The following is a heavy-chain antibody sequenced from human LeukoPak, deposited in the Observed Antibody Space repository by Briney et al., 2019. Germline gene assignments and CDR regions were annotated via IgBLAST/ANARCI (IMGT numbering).Heavy chain of an antibody. CDR3: ASIAEYYYDSSGYYSLNH. J-gene: IGHJ5*02. V-gene: IGHV3-11*04. CDR2: ISSSGTTI. Sequence: GGSLRLSCAASGFTLSDYYMSWIRQAPGKGLEWVSYISSSGTTIYDADSVKGRFTIFRDNAKKSLYLQMNSLRAEDTAVYYCASIAEYYYDSSGYYSLNHWGQGTLVTVSS. CDR1: GFTLSDYY. D-gene: IGHD3-22*01.